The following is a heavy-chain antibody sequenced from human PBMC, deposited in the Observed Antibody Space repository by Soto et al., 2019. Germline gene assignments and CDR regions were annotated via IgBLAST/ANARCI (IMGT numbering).Heavy chain of an antibody. CDR1: GFTFSSYA. CDR2: ISGSGGST. V-gene: IGHV3-23*01. Sequence: GGSLRLSCAASGFTFSSYAMSWVRQAPGKGLEWVSAISGSGGSTYYADSVKGRFTISRDNSKNTPYLQMNSLRAEDTAVYYCAKVDFRSGWYLWGQGTLVTVSS. CDR3: AKVDFRSGWYL. D-gene: IGHD6-19*01. J-gene: IGHJ4*02.